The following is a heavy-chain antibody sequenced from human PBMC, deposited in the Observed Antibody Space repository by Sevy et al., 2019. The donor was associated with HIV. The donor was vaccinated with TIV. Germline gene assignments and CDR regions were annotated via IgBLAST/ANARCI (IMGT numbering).Heavy chain of an antibody. Sequence: GGSLRLSCVASGFTFRSYWMSWVRQAPGKGLEWVANIKLDGSEKYYVDSVKGRFTISRDNARNSLYLQMNSLRAEDTAGYYCARDCSSTSCLWGMDVWGQGTTVTVSS. V-gene: IGHV3-7*03. CDR1: GFTFRSYW. D-gene: IGHD2-2*01. J-gene: IGHJ6*02. CDR3: ARDCSSTSCLWGMDV. CDR2: IKLDGSEK.